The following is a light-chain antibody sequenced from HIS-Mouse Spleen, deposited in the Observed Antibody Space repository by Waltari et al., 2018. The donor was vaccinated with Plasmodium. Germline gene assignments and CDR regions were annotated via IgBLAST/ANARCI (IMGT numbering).Light chain of an antibody. J-gene: IGLJ1*01. V-gene: IGLV3-1*01. CDR3: CSYAGSYTYV. Sequence: SYELTQPPSVSVSPGQKASITCSGDNLGDKYACWYQQKPGQSPVLVIYQDSKRPSGIPERFSGSNSGNTASLTISGLQAEDEADYYCCSYAGSYTYVFGTGTKVTVL. CDR1: NLGDKY. CDR2: QDS.